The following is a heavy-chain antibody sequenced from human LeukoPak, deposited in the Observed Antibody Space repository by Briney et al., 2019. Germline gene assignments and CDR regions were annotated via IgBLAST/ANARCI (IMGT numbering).Heavy chain of an antibody. Sequence: ASVKVSCKASGYTFTSYGISWVRQAPGQGLEWMGWISAYNGNTNYAQKLQGRVTMTTDTSTSTAYMELSSLKSEDTAVYYCVRSYSMAYNAFDIWGQGTMVTVSS. D-gene: IGHD2/OR15-2a*01. CDR2: ISAYNGNT. CDR1: GYTFTSYG. CDR3: VRSYSMAYNAFDI. V-gene: IGHV1-18*01. J-gene: IGHJ3*02.